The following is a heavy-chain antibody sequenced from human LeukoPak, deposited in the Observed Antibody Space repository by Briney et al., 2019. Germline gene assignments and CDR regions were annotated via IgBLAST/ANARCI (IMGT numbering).Heavy chain of an antibody. J-gene: IGHJ4*02. CDR1: GFTFDNYA. CDR2: ISWNSGYI. CDR3: AKVRGTYSSGYFFDY. V-gene: IGHV3-9*01. Sequence: GGSLRLSCAASGFTFDNYAMHWVRQAPGKGLEWLSIISWNSGYIGYADSVKGRFTISRYNAKKSLDLQMNSHRAEDTAFYYCAKVRGTYSSGYFFDYWGQGTLVTVSS. D-gene: IGHD6-19*01.